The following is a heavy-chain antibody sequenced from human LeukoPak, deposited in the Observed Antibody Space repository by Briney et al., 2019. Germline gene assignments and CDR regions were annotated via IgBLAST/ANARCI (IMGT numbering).Heavy chain of an antibody. CDR3: AKEEWLLAVYFDY. J-gene: IGHJ4*02. Sequence: GGSLRLSCVASGFTFSSYWMTWVRQAPGKGLEWVANIKTDGSQIYYVDSVKGRSTISRDNAKNSLYLQMNSLRAEDTAVYYCAKEEWLLAVYFDYWGQGTLVTVSS. V-gene: IGHV3-7*03. D-gene: IGHD3-3*01. CDR1: GFTFSSYW. CDR2: IKTDGSQI.